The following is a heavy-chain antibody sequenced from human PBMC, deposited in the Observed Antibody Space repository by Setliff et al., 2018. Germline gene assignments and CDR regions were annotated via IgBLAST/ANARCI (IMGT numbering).Heavy chain of an antibody. D-gene: IGHD6-19*01. CDR2: INHSGST. Sequence: PSETLSLTCSVSDDSISSGGYYWSWIRQPPGKGLEWIGEINHSGSTYYNPSLRSRVTISVDTSKNQFSLNVNSVTAADTAVYYCARRSVGGWYGMGYWGQGTLVTVSS. CDR1: DDSISSGGYY. CDR3: ARRSVGGWYGMGY. J-gene: IGHJ4*02. V-gene: IGHV4-39*01.